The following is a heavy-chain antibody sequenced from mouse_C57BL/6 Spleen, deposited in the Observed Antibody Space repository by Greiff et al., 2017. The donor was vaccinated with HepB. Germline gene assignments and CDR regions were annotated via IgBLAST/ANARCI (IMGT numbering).Heavy chain of an antibody. Sequence: QVQRVESGAELVKPGASVKMSCKASGYTFTTYPIEWMKQNHGKSLEWIGNFHPYNDDTKYNEKFKGKATLTVEKSSSTVYLELSRLTSDDSAVYYCARGGAYYTPYYAMDYWGQGTSVTVSS. CDR1: GYTFTTYP. D-gene: IGHD2-12*01. J-gene: IGHJ4*01. CDR2: FHPYNDDT. CDR3: ARGGAYYTPYYAMDY. V-gene: IGHV1-47*01.